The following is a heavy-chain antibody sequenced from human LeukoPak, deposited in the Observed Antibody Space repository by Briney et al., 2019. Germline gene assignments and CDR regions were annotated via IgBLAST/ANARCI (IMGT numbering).Heavy chain of an antibody. CDR1: GYRFTSYW. Sequence: GESLKISCKGSGYRFTSYWIGWVRQMPGKGLEWMGVINPGDSDTRYSPSFQGQATISADKSISTAYLKWSSLKASDTAMYYCARHPDCTRTSCYVDYYGMDVWGQGTTVTVSS. CDR3: ARHPDCTRTSCYVDYYGMDV. CDR2: INPGDSDT. V-gene: IGHV5-51*01. D-gene: IGHD2-2*01. J-gene: IGHJ6*02.